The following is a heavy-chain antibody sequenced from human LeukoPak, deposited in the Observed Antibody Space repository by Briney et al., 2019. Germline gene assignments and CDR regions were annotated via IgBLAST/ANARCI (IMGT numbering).Heavy chain of an antibody. V-gene: IGHV1-46*01. CDR2: INPSGGST. J-gene: IGHJ6*04. CDR3: ARAGDPGTHYYSYDLDV. D-gene: IGHD1-1*01. CDR1: GYTFTSYY. Sequence: ASVKVSCKASGYTFTSYYMHWVRQAPGQGLEWMGIINPSGGSTSYAQKFQGRVTMTRDRSTTTAYMELRSLRSEDKAVYYCARAGDPGTHYYSYDLDVWGKGNTVTVSS.